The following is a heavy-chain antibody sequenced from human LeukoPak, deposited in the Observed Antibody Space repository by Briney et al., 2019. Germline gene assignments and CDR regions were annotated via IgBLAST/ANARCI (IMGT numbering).Heavy chain of an antibody. CDR3: ARCIAATGTLDY. D-gene: IGHD6-13*01. J-gene: IGHJ4*02. Sequence: SGPTLVNPPQTLTLTCTFSGFSLSTNGMSVTWVRQPPGKALEWLARIDWDDDKYYSASLKTRLTISKDTSKNQVVLTMTNMDPVDTATYFCARCIAATGTLDYWGQGALVTVSS. V-gene: IGHV2-70*11. CDR2: IDWDDDK. CDR1: GFSLSTNGMS.